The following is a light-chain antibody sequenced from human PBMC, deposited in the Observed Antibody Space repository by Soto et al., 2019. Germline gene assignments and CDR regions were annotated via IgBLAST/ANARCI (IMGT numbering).Light chain of an antibody. Sequence: EIVLTQSPGALSLSPGESATLSCRASQSVSDTHVAWYQQRPGQAPRLLIYDASRRDIGVPDRFIGSGSATDFTLTISGLEPEDFAVYFCHQYGTSPQTFGQGTKVEI. CDR3: HQYGTSPQT. CDR2: DAS. V-gene: IGKV3-20*01. CDR1: QSVSDTH. J-gene: IGKJ1*01.